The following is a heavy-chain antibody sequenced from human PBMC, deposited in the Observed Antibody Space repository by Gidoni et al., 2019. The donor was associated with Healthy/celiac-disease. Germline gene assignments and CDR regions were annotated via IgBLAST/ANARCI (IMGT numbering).Heavy chain of an antibody. Sequence: EVQLVESGGGLVQPGRSLSTSWAASGFTFDDYAMHWVRQAPGKGLEWVSGISWNSGSIGYADSVKGRFTISRDNAKNSLYLQMNSLRAEDTALYYCAKDILTRGYSYEPYYFDYWGQGTLVTVSS. D-gene: IGHD5-18*01. J-gene: IGHJ4*02. CDR1: GFTFDDYA. V-gene: IGHV3-9*01. CDR3: AKDILTRGYSYEPYYFDY. CDR2: ISWNSGSI.